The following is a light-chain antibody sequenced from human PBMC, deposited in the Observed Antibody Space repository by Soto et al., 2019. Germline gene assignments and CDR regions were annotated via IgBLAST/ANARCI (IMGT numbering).Light chain of an antibody. J-gene: IGLJ1*01. CDR2: EVT. CDR3: CSYTITSTAVI. CDR1: STDIGGYNY. V-gene: IGLV2-14*01. Sequence: QSALTQPASVSGSPGQSITISCTGTSTDIGGYNYVSWYQQHPGKAPQLMISEVTNRPSGVSNRFSGSKSGNTASLTISGLQTEDEADYYCCSYTITSTAVIFGTGTKVTVL.